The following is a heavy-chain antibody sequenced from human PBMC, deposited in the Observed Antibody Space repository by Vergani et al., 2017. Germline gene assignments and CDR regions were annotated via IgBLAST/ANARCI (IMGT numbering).Heavy chain of an antibody. V-gene: IGHV4-61*02. J-gene: IGHJ3*01. Sequence: QVQLQASGPGRVKPSQTLSLTCTMSGGSISAGYYFWSWIRQPAGKGLEWLGHVSASGNASHSPSLKTRVSMSVDTSKNPFSLTVTSVTAADTAIYFCARRSGGYYSVGEVHPLRTAFDVWGHGTVVTVSS. CDR2: VSASGNA. CDR1: GGSISAGYYF. CDR3: ARRSGGYYSVGEVHPLRTAFDV. D-gene: IGHD3-10*01.